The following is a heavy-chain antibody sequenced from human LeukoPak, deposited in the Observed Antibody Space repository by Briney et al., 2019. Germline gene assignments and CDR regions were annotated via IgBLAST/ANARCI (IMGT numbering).Heavy chain of an antibody. CDR2: ISWNSGSM. Sequence: GGSLRLSCAASGFTFDDYAMHWVQQAPGKGLEWVSGISWNSGSMGYADSVKGRFTISRDNAKNSLYLQMNSLRAEDTALYYCAKGGGCSGGSCRYYYYYYYMDVWGKGTTVTVSS. CDR1: GFTFDDYA. CDR3: AKGGGCSGGSCRYYYYYYYMDV. J-gene: IGHJ6*03. D-gene: IGHD2-15*01. V-gene: IGHV3-9*01.